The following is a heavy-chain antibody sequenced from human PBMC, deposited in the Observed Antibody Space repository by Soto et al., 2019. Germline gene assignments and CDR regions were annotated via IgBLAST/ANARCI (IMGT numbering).Heavy chain of an antibody. Sequence: PGGSLRLSCAASGFTFSSYWMHWVRQAPGKGLVWVSRINSDGSSTSYADSVKGRFTISRDNAKNTLYLQMNSLRAEDTAVYHCARAPRVPGDYYFDYWGQGTLVTVSS. J-gene: IGHJ4*02. D-gene: IGHD2-2*01. V-gene: IGHV3-74*01. CDR1: GFTFSSYW. CDR2: INSDGSST. CDR3: ARAPRVPGDYYFDY.